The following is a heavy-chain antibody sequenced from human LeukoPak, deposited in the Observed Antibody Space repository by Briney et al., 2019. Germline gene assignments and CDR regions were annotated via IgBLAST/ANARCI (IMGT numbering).Heavy chain of an antibody. J-gene: IGHJ5*02. CDR2: IIPIFGTA. D-gene: IGHD2-2*01. Sequence: ASVKVSCKASGGTFSSYAISWVRQAPGQGLERMGGIIPIFGTANYAQKFQGRVTITTDESTSTAYMELSSLRSEDTAVYYCAREGGDCSSTSCYPYNWFDPWGQGTLVTVSS. CDR3: AREGGDCSSTSCYPYNWFDP. CDR1: GGTFSSYA. V-gene: IGHV1-69*05.